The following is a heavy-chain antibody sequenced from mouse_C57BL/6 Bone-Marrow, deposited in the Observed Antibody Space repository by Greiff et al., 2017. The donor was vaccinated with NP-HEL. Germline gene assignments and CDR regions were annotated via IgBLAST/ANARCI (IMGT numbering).Heavy chain of an antibody. CDR3: AAGFDY. J-gene: IGHJ2*01. V-gene: IGHV1-59*01. CDR1: GYTFTSYW. CDR2: IEPSDSYT. Sequence: QVQLQQPGAELVRPGTSVKLSCKASGYTFTSYWMHWVKQRPGQGLEWIGVIEPSDSYTNYNQKFKGKATLTVDTSSSTAYMQLSSLTSEDSAVYYCAAGFDYWGQGTTLTGSS.